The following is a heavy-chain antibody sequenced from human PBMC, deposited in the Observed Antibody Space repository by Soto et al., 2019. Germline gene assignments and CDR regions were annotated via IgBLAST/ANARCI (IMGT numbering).Heavy chain of an antibody. CDR2: IKSKTDGGTT. Sequence: GGSLRLSCAASGFTFSNAWMSWVRQAPGKGLEWVGRIKSKTDGGTTDYAAPVKGRFTISRDDSKNTLYLQMNSLKTEDTAVYYCTTDIVVVPAARNYWGQGTLVTVSS. J-gene: IGHJ4*02. CDR1: GFTFSNAW. V-gene: IGHV3-15*01. D-gene: IGHD2-2*01. CDR3: TTDIVVVPAARNY.